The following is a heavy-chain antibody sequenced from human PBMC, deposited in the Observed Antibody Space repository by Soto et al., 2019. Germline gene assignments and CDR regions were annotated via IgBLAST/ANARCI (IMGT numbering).Heavy chain of an antibody. Sequence: EVQLVESGGGLVQPGGSLRLSCAASGFTFSSYWMHWVRQAPGKGLVWVSRINSAGSTISYADSVKGRFTISRDNAKNTRDLQMNSLVAKDAAGYYCERPLVSAAPPYGMDVWGQGTTVIVSS. D-gene: IGHD2-15*01. CDR1: GFTFSSYW. V-gene: IGHV3-74*01. CDR3: ERPLVSAAPPYGMDV. J-gene: IGHJ6*02. CDR2: INSAGSTI.